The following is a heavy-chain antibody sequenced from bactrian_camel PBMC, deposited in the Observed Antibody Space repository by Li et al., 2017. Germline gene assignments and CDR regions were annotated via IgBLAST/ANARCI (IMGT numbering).Heavy chain of an antibody. CDR1: RFTLDDSD. Sequence: HVQLVESGGGSVQAGETLRLSCTASRFTLDDSDMGWYRQAPGKGLEWVSRIIYSGEGTYYADSVAGRFTASRNNAKNTLYLQMNSLKPDDTAMYYCAADLVSSFSSSTWSDDWCEYNSWGRGTQVTVS. V-gene: IGHV3S63*01. CDR3: AADLVSSFSSSTWSDDWCEYNS. D-gene: IGHD6*01. J-gene: IGHJ6*01. CDR2: IIYSGEGT.